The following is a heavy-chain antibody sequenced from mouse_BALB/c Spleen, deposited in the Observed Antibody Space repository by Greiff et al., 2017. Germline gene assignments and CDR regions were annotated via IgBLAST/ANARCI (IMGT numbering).Heavy chain of an antibody. CDR3: TREYYGDDRGDYDAMDD. Sequence: EVKLVESGGGLVKPGGSLKLSCAASGFTFSRYTMSWVRQTPEKRLEWVATISSGGSYTYYPDSVKGRFTISRDNAKNTLYLQMSSLKSEDTAMYYWTREYYGDDRGDYDAMDDWGQGTSVTVSA. CDR1: GFTFSRYT. CDR2: ISSGGSYT. D-gene: IGHD2-2*01. J-gene: IGHJ4*01. V-gene: IGHV5-6-4*01.